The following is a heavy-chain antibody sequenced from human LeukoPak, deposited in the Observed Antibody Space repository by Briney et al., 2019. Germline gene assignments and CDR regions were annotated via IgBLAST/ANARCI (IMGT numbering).Heavy chain of an antibody. Sequence: SETLSLTCAVYGGSFSGHYWSWIRQPPGKGLEWVGEINHSGSTNHNPSLKSRVTISVKTSKNQFSLKLSSVTAADTAVYYWARGAKGWVRGRGYYYYCMDVWGKGTTVTVSS. CDR3: ARGAKGWVRGRGYYYYCMDV. CDR2: INHSGST. J-gene: IGHJ6*04. CDR1: GGSFSGHY. D-gene: IGHD5-12*01. V-gene: IGHV4-34*01.